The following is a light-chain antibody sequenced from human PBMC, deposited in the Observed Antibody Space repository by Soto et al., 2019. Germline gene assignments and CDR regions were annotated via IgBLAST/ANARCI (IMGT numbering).Light chain of an antibody. CDR3: QSYDSSLSGPL. V-gene: IGLV1-40*01. CDR1: SSNIGAGYD. Sequence: QSVLTQPPSLSVAPGQRVIISCTGSSSNIGAGYDVHWYQQLPGTAPKLLIYGNSNRPSGVPDRFSGSKSGTSASLAITGLQAEDEADYYCQSYDSSLSGPLFGGGTKVTV. CDR2: GNS. J-gene: IGLJ2*01.